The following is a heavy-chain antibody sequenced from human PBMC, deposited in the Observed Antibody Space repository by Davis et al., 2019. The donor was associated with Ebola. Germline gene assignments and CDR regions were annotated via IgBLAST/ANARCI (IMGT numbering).Heavy chain of an antibody. CDR2: VHGGNGNP. Sequence: AASVKVSCKASGYTFTSYAMHWVRQAPGQRLEWMGWVHGGNGNPKYSQRFQGRVTITTDTSANTVYLDLTSLRSEDTAVFYCARASFGYNSGWYADYWGPGSLVTVSS. CDR1: GYTFTSYA. CDR3: ARASFGYNSGWYADY. D-gene: IGHD6-19*01. V-gene: IGHV1-3*01. J-gene: IGHJ4*02.